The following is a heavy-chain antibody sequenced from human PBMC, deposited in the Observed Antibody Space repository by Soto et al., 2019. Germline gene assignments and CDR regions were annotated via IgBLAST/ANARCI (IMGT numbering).Heavy chain of an antibody. D-gene: IGHD3-16*01. J-gene: IGHJ2*01. CDR3: ARDWGGNTVPYWYFDL. CDR1: GFTFSSYA. CDR2: ISGSGGST. V-gene: IGHV3-23*01. Sequence: EVQLLESGGGLVQPGGSLRLYCAASGFTFSSYAMSWVRQAPGKGLEWVSAISGSGGSTYYADSVKGRFTISRDNSKNTLYLQMDSLRAEDTAMYYCARDWGGNTVPYWYFDLWGRGTLVTVSS.